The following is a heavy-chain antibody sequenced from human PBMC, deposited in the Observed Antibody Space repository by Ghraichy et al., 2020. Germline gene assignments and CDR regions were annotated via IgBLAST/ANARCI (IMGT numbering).Heavy chain of an antibody. J-gene: IGHJ2*01. Sequence: GESLRLSCAASGFTFSSYAMSWVRQAPGKGLEWVSVISDSGGTTYYADSVKGRFTISRDNPRNTLYLQMNSLRAEDTAVYYCAKGQDIAVPGTRYFDLWGRGTLVTVSS. V-gene: IGHV3-23*01. CDR2: ISDSGGTT. D-gene: IGHD6-13*01. CDR3: AKGQDIAVPGTRYFDL. CDR1: GFTFSSYA.